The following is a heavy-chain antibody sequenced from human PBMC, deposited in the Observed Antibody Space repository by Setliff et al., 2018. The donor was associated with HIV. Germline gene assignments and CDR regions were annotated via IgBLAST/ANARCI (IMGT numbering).Heavy chain of an antibody. CDR1: GGSITSGNYY. CDR2: IYSSGST. J-gene: IGHJ6*03. D-gene: IGHD6-6*01. CDR3: ARVPKTPIAAPYYYYMDV. Sequence: PSETLSLTCTVSGGSITSGNYYWSWIRQPAGKGLEWIGHIYSSGSTKYNPSLKSRVTMSVATSMNQFCLQLNSVTAADTAVYYCARVPKTPIAAPYYYYMDVWGKGTTVTVS. V-gene: IGHV4-61*09.